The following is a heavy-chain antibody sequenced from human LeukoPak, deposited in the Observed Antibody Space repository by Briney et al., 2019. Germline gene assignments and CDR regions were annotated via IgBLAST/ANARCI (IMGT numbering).Heavy chain of an antibody. J-gene: IGHJ6*03. CDR2: IRYDGSNK. CDR3: AKAGGSSSSHYYYYMDV. D-gene: IGHD6-6*01. Sequence: GSLRLSCAASGFTFSSYGMHWVRQAPGKGLGWVAFIRYDGSNKYYADSVKGRFTISRDNSKNTLYLQMNSLRAEDTAVYYCAKAGGSSSSHYYYYMDVWGKGTTVTVSS. CDR1: GFTFSSYG. V-gene: IGHV3-30*02.